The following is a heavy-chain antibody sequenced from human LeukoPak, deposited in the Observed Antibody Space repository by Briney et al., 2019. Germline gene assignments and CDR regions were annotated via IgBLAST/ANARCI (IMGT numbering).Heavy chain of an antibody. Sequence: GGSLRLSCAASGFTFSSYEMNWVRQAPGKGLEWVSYISSSGSTIYYADSVKGRFTTSRDNAKNSLYLQMNSLRAEDTAVYYCAREGISLVAATHYYYGMDVWGQGTTVTVSS. CDR3: AREGISLVAATHYYYGMDV. CDR1: GFTFSSYE. CDR2: ISSSGSTI. V-gene: IGHV3-48*03. J-gene: IGHJ6*02. D-gene: IGHD2-15*01.